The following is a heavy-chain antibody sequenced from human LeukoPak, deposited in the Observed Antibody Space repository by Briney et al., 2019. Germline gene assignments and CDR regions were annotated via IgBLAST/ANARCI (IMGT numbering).Heavy chain of an antibody. CDR2: ISYDGSNK. CDR1: GFTFSSYA. J-gene: IGHJ4*02. Sequence: GGSLRLSCAASGFTFSSYAMHWVRQAPGKGLEWVAVISYDGSNKYYADPVKGRFTISRDNSKNTLYLQINSLRAEDTAVYYCASFTNWGQGTLVTVSS. CDR3: ASFTN. V-gene: IGHV3-30*04. D-gene: IGHD2-2*01.